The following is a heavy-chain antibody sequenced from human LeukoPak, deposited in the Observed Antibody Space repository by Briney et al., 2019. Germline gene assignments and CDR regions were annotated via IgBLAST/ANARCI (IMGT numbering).Heavy chain of an antibody. CDR1: GGSISSYY. CDR3: ARGDSAYDYFDY. Sequence: SETLSLTCTVSGGSISSYYWSWIRQPPGKGLEWIGYIYYSGSTNYNPSLKSRVTISVDTSKNQFSLKLSSVTAADTAVYYCARGDSAYDYFDYWGQGTLVNVSS. J-gene: IGHJ4*02. D-gene: IGHD5-12*01. CDR2: IYYSGST. V-gene: IGHV4-59*01.